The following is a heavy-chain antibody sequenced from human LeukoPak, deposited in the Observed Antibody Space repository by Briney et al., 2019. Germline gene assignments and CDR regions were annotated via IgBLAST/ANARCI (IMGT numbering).Heavy chain of an antibody. Sequence: ASVKVSCKASGYTFTSYDINWVRQATGQGLEWMGWMNPNSGNTGYAQKFQGRVTMTRNTSISTAYMELSSLRSEDTAVYYCASDTRKKWIQLWLRLNAFDIWGQGTMVTVSS. J-gene: IGHJ3*02. CDR3: ASDTRKKWIQLWLRLNAFDI. D-gene: IGHD5-18*01. V-gene: IGHV1-8*01. CDR1: GYTFTSYD. CDR2: MNPNSGNT.